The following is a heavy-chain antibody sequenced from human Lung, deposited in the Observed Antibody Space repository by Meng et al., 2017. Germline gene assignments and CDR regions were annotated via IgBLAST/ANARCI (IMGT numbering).Heavy chain of an antibody. V-gene: IGHV7-4-1*02. CDR3: ARGDLGMSGYYYTVH. J-gene: IGHJ4*02. D-gene: IGHD3-22*01. CDR1: GYTFTTYA. Sequence: QVQLVQSGSELKEPGASVKISRKASGYTFTTYAMNWVRQAPGQGLEWMGWINTDTRNPTYAQGFTGRFVFSLDTSVSTAYLQISSLMAEDTAIYYCARGDLGMSGYYYTVHWGQGTLVTVSS. CDR2: INTDTRNP.